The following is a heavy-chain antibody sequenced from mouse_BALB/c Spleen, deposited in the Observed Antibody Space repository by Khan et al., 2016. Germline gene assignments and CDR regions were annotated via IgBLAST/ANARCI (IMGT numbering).Heavy chain of an antibody. Sequence: EVELVESGGGLVQPGGSLRLSCTTSGFTFTDYYMSWVRQPPGEALEWLGFVRNKANGYTTEYSASVKGRFTISRDNSQSILYLQMNTLRAEDSASYYCAMDLNDGYYRYYHVWGAGTTVTVSS. J-gene: IGHJ1*01. D-gene: IGHD2-3*01. CDR1: GFTFTDYY. CDR3: AMDLNDGYYRYYHV. CDR2: VRNKANGYTT. V-gene: IGHV7-3*02.